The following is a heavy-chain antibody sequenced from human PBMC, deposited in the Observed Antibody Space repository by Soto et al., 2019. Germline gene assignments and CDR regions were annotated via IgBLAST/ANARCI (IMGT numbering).Heavy chain of an antibody. CDR3: ARLGELPGAFDY. V-gene: IGHV1-69*13. CDR2: IIPIFGTA. J-gene: IGHJ4*02. D-gene: IGHD3-10*01. CDR1: GGTFSSYA. Sequence: SVKVSCKASGGTFSSYAISWVRQAPGQGLGWMGGIIPIFGTANYAQKFQGRVTITADESTSTAYMELSSLRSEDTAVYYCARLGELPGAFDYWGQGTLVTVSS.